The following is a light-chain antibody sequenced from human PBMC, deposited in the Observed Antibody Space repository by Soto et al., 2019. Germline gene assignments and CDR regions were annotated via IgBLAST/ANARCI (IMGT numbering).Light chain of an antibody. J-gene: IGKJ1*01. CDR1: QSVSSY. CDR3: QQYNSWPSWT. CDR2: GAS. V-gene: IGKV3-15*01. Sequence: EKVMTQSPATLSMSPGERATLSCRASQSVSSYLAWYQQKPGQAPRLLIYGASTRATGIPARFSGSGSGTEFTLTISSLQSEDFAVYYCQQYNSWPSWTFGQGTKVEIK.